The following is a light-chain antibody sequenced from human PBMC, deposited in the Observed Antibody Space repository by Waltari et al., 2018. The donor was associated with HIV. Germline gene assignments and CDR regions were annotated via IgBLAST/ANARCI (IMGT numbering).Light chain of an antibody. Sequence: QSVLTQPPSASGTPGKSVTISCSGTSSNIGTNYVYWYQQFPGTAPKLLIYRNNKRPSGVPDRFSGSKSGTSASLDISGLRSDDEAEYYCAAWDDTLTVVFGGGTKLTVL. V-gene: IGLV1-47*01. J-gene: IGLJ2*01. CDR1: SSNIGTNY. CDR2: RNN. CDR3: AAWDDTLTVV.